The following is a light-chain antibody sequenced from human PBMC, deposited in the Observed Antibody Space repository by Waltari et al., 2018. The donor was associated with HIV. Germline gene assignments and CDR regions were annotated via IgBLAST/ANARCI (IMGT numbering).Light chain of an antibody. V-gene: IGKV3-20*01. CDR3: QQYDSSPPLT. CDR1: QSVSSSY. Sequence: EIVLTQSPGTLSLSPRERATLSCRASQSVSSSYLAWYQHKPGQAPRLLIYGASSRATGIPDRFSGGGSGTDFTLNISRLEPEDSAVYYCQQYDSSPPLTFGGGTKVEIK. CDR2: GAS. J-gene: IGKJ4*01.